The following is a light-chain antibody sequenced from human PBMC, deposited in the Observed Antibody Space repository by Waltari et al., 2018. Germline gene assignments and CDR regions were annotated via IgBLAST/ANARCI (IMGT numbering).Light chain of an antibody. J-gene: IGLJ7*01. V-gene: IGLV1-51*02. CDR2: ENT. Sequence: QSVFTQPPSVSAAPGQRVTITFSGDRSNLGTNYVSWYRQSPGAAPKLLLYENTGRPSGIPGRFSGSKSGTSATLDITGLQAGDEADYYCGTWDSSLSGAVFGGGTHLTVL. CDR1: RSNLGTNY. CDR3: GTWDSSLSGAV.